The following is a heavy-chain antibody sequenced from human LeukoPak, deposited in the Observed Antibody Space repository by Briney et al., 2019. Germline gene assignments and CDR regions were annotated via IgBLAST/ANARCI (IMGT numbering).Heavy chain of an antibody. CDR1: GGSFSGYY. V-gene: IGHV4-34*01. J-gene: IGHJ4*02. CDR3: ARGCESGGSCYSTFDY. CDR2: INHSGST. D-gene: IGHD2-15*01. Sequence: RSSETLSLTCAVYGGSFSGYYWSWIRQPPGKGLEWIGEINHSGSTNYNPSLKSRVTISVDTSKNQFSLKLSSVTAADTAVYCCARGCESGGSCYSTFDYWGQGTLVTVSS.